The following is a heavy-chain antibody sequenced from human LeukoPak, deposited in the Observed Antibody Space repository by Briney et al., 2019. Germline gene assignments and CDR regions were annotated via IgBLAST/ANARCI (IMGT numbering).Heavy chain of an antibody. D-gene: IGHD3-3*01. CDR3: ERARFTIFGVVDP. CDR2: INPNSGGT. J-gene: IGHJ5*02. Sequence: ASVKVSCKASGYTFTGYYMHWVRQAPGQGVEWRGWINPNSGGTNYAQKFEGRVTITRDTYISKTYMELRRLRSEDTAVYYCERARFTIFGVVDPWGQGTLVTVSS. CDR1: GYTFTGYY. V-gene: IGHV1-2*02.